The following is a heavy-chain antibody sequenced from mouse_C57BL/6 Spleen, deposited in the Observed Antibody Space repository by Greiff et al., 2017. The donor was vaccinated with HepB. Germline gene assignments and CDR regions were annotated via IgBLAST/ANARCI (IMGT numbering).Heavy chain of an antibody. V-gene: IGHV1-15*01. Sequence: QVQLQQSGAELVRPGASVTLSCKASGYTFTDYEMHWVKQTPVHGLEWIGAIDPETGGTAYNQKFKGKAILTADKSSSTAYMELRSLTSEDSAVYYCTRRREAAYQYQDYWGQGTTLTVSS. J-gene: IGHJ2*01. CDR1: GYTFTDYE. CDR3: TRRREAAYQYQDY. D-gene: IGHD5-1-1*01. CDR2: IDPETGGT.